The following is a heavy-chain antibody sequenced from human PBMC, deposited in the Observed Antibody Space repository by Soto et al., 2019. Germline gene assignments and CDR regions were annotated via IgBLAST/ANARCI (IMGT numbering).Heavy chain of an antibody. CDR1: GGEFSSFP. CDR2: ITASGGAT. V-gene: IGHV3-23*01. CDR3: AKDKSRDSYFVGFFDS. D-gene: IGHD1-26*01. Sequence: AACGGEFSSFPRTWVRQDTGKGLEWVSSITASGGATYSADSVKGRFSISRDNSKNTVFLQMNSLRADDTAVYYCAKDKSRDSYFVGFFDSWGQATRGTLSS. J-gene: IGHJ5*01.